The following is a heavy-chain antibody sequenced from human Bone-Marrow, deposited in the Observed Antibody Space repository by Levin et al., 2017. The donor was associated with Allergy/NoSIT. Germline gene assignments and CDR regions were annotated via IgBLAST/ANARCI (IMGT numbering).Heavy chain of an antibody. CDR2: IYYSGST. V-gene: IGHV4-39*01. Sequence: ASETLSLTCTVSGGSISSSSYYWGWIRQPPGKGLEWIGSIYYSGSTYYNPSLKSRVTISVDTSKNQFSLKLSSVTAADTAVYYCARGGGGSYLSYYYYGMDVWGQGTTVTVSS. CDR3: ARGGGGSYLSYYYYGMDV. D-gene: IGHD1-26*01. J-gene: IGHJ6*02. CDR1: GGSISSSSYY.